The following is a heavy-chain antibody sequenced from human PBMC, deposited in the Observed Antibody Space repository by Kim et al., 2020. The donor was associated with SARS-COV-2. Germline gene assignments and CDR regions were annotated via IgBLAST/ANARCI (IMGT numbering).Heavy chain of an antibody. J-gene: IGHJ4*02. V-gene: IGHV1-2*02. D-gene: IGHD6-19*01. CDR2: GT. Sequence: GTNYAQKFQGRVTMTRDTSISTAYMELSRLRSDDTAVYYCARDIAVAGTSWGQGTLVTVSS. CDR3: ARDIAVAGTS.